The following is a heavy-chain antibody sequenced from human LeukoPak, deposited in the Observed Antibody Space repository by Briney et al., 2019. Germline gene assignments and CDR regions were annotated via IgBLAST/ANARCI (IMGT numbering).Heavy chain of an antibody. V-gene: IGHV3-33*06. CDR2: IWYDGSNK. CDR1: GFTFSSYG. J-gene: IGHJ4*02. D-gene: IGHD5-18*01. Sequence: GRSLRLSCAASGFTFSSYGMHWVRQAPGKGLEGVAVIWYDGSNKYYADSVKGRFTISRDNSKNTLYLQMNSLRAEDTAVYYCAKDPYSYDYWGQGTLVTVSS. CDR3: AKDPYSYDY.